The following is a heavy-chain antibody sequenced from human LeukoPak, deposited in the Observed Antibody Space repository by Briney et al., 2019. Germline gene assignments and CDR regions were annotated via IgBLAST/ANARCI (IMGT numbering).Heavy chain of an antibody. CDR2: IYYTGST. Sequence: KPSETLSLTCTVSGGSISSYYWSWIRQPPGKGLEWIGYIYYTGSTDYNPSLKSRVAISVDTSKNQFSLRLSSVTAADTAVYYCARETYSSGWGGYYFDYWGQGTLVTVSS. CDR1: GGSISSYY. V-gene: IGHV4-59*12. CDR3: ARETYSSGWGGYYFDY. D-gene: IGHD6-19*01. J-gene: IGHJ4*02.